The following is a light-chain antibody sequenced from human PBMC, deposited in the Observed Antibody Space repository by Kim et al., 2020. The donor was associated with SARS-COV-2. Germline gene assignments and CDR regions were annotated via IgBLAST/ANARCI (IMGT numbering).Light chain of an antibody. CDR2: RNN. CDR1: NIGSKT. J-gene: IGLJ2*01. Sequence: SYELTQPLSVSVALGQTARITCGGNNIGSKTVHWYQQKPGQAPLLVIYRNNNRPSGIPERFSGSNSGNTATLTISSAQAGDEAEYYCQVWDSMTYVVFGG. CDR3: QVWDSMTYVV. V-gene: IGLV3-9*01.